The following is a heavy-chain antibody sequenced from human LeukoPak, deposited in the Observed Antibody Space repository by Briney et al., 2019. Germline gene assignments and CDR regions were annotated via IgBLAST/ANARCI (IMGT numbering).Heavy chain of an antibody. CDR1: GFTFSSYS. CDR2: ISYDGSNK. V-gene: IGHV3-30*18. CDR3: ANYGMDV. Sequence: GGSLRLSCAASGFTFSSYSMNWVRQAPGKGLEWVAVISYDGSNKYYADSVKGRFTISRDNSKNTLYLQMNSLRAEDTAVYYCANYGMDVWGQGTTVTVSS. J-gene: IGHJ6*02.